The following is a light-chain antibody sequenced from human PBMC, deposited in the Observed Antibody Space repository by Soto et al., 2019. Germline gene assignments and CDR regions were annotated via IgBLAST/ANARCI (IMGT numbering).Light chain of an antibody. Sequence: QSALTQPRSVSGSPGQSVTISCTGTNSDIGGYNYVSWYQQHPGKAPKVMIYDVSRRPSGVPDRFSGSKSGNTASLTISGLQAEDEADYYCCSYAGRYNFWVFGGGIKLTVL. V-gene: IGLV2-11*01. CDR3: CSYAGRYNFWV. CDR2: DVS. J-gene: IGLJ3*02. CDR1: NSDIGGYNY.